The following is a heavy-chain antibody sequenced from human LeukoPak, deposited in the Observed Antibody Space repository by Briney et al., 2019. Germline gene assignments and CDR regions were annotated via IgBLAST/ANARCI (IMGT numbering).Heavy chain of an antibody. V-gene: IGHV3-33*01. CDR3: ARDSGSVVVITGHFQH. CDR1: GFTFSNYG. D-gene: IGHD3-22*01. CDR2: MWYDGSNT. Sequence: GGSLRLSCAASGFTFSNYGMHWVRQAPGKGLEWVAVMWYDGSNTYYADSVKGRFTTSRDNSKSTLYLQMNTLRAEDTAVYYCARDSGSVVVITGHFQHWGQGTLVTVSS. J-gene: IGHJ1*01.